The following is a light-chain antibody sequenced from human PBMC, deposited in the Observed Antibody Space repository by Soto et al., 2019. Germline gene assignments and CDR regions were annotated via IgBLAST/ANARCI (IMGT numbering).Light chain of an antibody. V-gene: IGLV2-14*01. Sequence: HSALTQPASVSGSPGQSITISCTGTSSDVGDYNYVSWYQQHPGKAPKVMIYDVSNRPSGVSNRFSGSKSGNTASLTISGLQAEDEADYYCSSYTSSSTLVFGTGTKLT. CDR1: SSDVGDYNY. CDR2: DVS. CDR3: SSYTSSSTLV. J-gene: IGLJ1*01.